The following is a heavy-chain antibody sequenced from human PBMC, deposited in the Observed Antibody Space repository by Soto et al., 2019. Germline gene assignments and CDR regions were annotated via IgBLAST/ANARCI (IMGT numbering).Heavy chain of an antibody. CDR1: GFTFSSYG. Sequence: GGSLRLSCAASGFTFSSYGMHWVRQAPGKGLEWVAVISYDGSNKYYADSVKGRFTISRDNSKNTLYLQMNSLRAEDTAVYYCAKERWELPYYFDYWGQGTLVTVSS. V-gene: IGHV3-30*18. CDR3: AKERWELPYYFDY. J-gene: IGHJ4*02. CDR2: ISYDGSNK. D-gene: IGHD1-26*01.